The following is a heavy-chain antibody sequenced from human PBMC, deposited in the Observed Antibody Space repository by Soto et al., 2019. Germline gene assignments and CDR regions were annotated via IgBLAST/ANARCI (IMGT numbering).Heavy chain of an antibody. V-gene: IGHV3-66*01. Sequence: EVLLEESGGGLVQPGGSLRLSCAASGFTVGVYYMSWVRQAGGKGLEWVSVIYSGGTTYYADSVKGRFIISRDNSKNTLYLQMNSLRAEDTALYYWAGIESSVWLGNYYYGLDVWGQGTTVTVSS. D-gene: IGHD6-19*01. CDR2: IYSGGTT. CDR1: GFTVGVYY. CDR3: AGIESSVWLGNYYYGLDV. J-gene: IGHJ6*02.